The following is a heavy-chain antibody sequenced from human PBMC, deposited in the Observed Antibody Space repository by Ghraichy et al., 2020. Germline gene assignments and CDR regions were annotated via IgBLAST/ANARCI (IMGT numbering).Heavy chain of an antibody. D-gene: IGHD2-2*01. CDR3: AKDRSPAYQYVIPMNV. CDR1: GFTYEDYA. CDR2: INWNGGRI. J-gene: IGHJ6*02. V-gene: IGHV3-9*01. Sequence: GGSLRLSCAASGFTYEDYAMNWVRQAPGKGLEWVSDINWNGGRIYYADSVKGRFTISRDNAKKSLYLQMNSLRAEDTAVYYCAKDRSPAYQYVIPMNVWGQGTTVTVSS.